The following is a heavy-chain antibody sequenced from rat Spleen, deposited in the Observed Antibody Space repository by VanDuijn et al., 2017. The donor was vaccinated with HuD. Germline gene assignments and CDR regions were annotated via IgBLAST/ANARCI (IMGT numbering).Heavy chain of an antibody. CDR3: ARRGAFFDY. V-gene: IGHV5-29*01. CDR1: GFTFSNYG. Sequence: EVQLVESGGGLVQPGRSLKLSCAASGFTFSNYGMAWVRQAPTKGLEWVATISYDGSSTYYRDSVKGRFTISRDNAKSTLYLQMDSLRSEDTATYYCARRGAFFDYWGQGVMVTVSS. CDR2: ISYDGSST. J-gene: IGHJ2*01.